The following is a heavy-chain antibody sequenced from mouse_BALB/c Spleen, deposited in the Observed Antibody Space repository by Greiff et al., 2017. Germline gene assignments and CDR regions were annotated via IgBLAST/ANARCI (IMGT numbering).Heavy chain of an antibody. D-gene: IGHD2-1*01. J-gene: IGHJ2*01. Sequence: VKLMESGPGLVQPSQSLSITCTVSGFSLTSYGVHWVRQSPGKGLEWLGVIWSGGSTDYNAAFISRLSISKDNSKSQVFFKMNSLQANDTAIYYCARRDVDGNYFDYWGQGTTLTVSS. V-gene: IGHV2-2*02. CDR1: GFSLTSYG. CDR2: IWSGGST. CDR3: ARRDVDGNYFDY.